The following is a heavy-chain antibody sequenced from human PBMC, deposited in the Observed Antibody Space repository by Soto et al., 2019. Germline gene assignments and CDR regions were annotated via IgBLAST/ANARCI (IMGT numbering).Heavy chain of an antibody. V-gene: IGHV3-23*05. J-gene: IGHJ4*02. D-gene: IGHD2-8*01. CDR1: GFRFRDYT. CDR2: ILSNYNT. CDR3: ARRVNGYFDY. Sequence: EVQLLDSGGGLVQPGGSLTLSCAASGFRFRDYTMSWVRQAPGKVLESISVILSNYNTYYTDSVRGRFTISRDSSKNMLYLQMNSMRAEDTVVYYCARRVNGYFDYWGQGALVTVSS.